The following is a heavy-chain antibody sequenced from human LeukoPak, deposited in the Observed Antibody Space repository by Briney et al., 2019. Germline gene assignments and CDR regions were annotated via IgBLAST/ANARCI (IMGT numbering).Heavy chain of an antibody. CDR1: GGSINSYY. CDR2: IYYSGST. Sequence: SETLSLTCTVSGGSINSYYWSRIRQPPGKGLEWIGYIYYSGSTNYNPSLKSRVTISVDTSKNQFSLNLNSVTAADTAVYYCARDVVAAYFDYWGQGTLVTVSS. CDR3: ARDVVAAYFDY. D-gene: IGHD2-15*01. J-gene: IGHJ4*02. V-gene: IGHV4-59*01.